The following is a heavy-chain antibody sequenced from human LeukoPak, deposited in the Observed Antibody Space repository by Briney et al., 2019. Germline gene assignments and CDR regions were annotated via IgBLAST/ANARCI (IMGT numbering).Heavy chain of an antibody. J-gene: IGHJ6*02. V-gene: IGHV3-21*01. D-gene: IGHD5-18*01. CDR3: ARDSTEDPMQLGSFYYYYGMDV. CDR1: GFTFNTYS. Sequence: GGALRLSCAASGFTFNTYSMNWVRQAPGKGLEWVSSISSSSNYIYYAVSVKGRFTISRDNAKNSLYLQMNSLRAEDTAVYYCARDSTEDPMQLGSFYYYYGMDVWGQGTTVTVSS. CDR2: ISSSSNYI.